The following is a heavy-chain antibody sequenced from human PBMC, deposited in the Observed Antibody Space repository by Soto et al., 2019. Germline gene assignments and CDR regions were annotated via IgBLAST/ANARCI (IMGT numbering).Heavy chain of an antibody. CDR2: NSAYNGNT. D-gene: IGHD6-13*01. Sequence: ASVKVSCKASGYTFTSYGISWVRQAPGQGLEWMGWNSAYNGNTNYAQKLQGRVTMTTDTSTSTAYMELRSLRSDDTAVYYCASEGRIAAAGTADYYYGMDVWGQGTTVTVSS. CDR3: ASEGRIAAAGTADYYYGMDV. J-gene: IGHJ6*02. V-gene: IGHV1-18*01. CDR1: GYTFTSYG.